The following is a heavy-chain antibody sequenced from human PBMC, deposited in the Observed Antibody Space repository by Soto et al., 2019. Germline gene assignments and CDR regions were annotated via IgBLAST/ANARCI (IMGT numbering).Heavy chain of an antibody. Sequence: EVQLLESGGGLVQPEGSLRLSCAASGFTFTSYAMGWVRQAPGKGLEWVSVVSSGGSTYYADSVTGRFTVSRDNSKNTLSLQLNSLRAEDTAVYYCAKRRGDGGHFDYWGKGALVTVSS. D-gene: IGHD2-21*02. CDR2: VSSGGST. V-gene: IGHV3-23*01. CDR3: AKRRGDGGHFDY. CDR1: GFTFTSYA. J-gene: IGHJ4*02.